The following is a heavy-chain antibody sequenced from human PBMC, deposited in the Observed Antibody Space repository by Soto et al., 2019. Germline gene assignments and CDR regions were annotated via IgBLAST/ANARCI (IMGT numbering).Heavy chain of an antibody. D-gene: IGHD4-17*01. CDR1: GGSISSSSYY. J-gene: IGHJ4*02. V-gene: IGHV4-39*01. Sequence: QLQLQESGPGLVKPSETLSLTCTVSGGSISSSSYYWGWIRQPPGKGLEWIGSIYYSGSTYYNPSLKSRVTISVDTSKNQFSLKLSSVTAADTAVYYCANYGEPGSFDYWGQGTLVTVSS. CDR2: IYYSGST. CDR3: ANYGEPGSFDY.